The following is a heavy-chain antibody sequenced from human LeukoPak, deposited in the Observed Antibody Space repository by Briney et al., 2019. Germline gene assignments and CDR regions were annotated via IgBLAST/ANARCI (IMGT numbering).Heavy chain of an antibody. J-gene: IGHJ3*02. CDR2: IISTGGTI. CDR3: AGYSSGWFGAFHI. D-gene: IGHD6-19*01. CDR1: GFTFSDYY. Sequence: GGSLRLSCAASGFTFSDYYVSWIRQAPGKGLEWLSYIISTGGTIYYADSVKGRFTISRDNAKNSLYLQMNSLRAEDTAVYYCAGYSSGWFGAFHIWGQGTMVTVSS. V-gene: IGHV3-11*04.